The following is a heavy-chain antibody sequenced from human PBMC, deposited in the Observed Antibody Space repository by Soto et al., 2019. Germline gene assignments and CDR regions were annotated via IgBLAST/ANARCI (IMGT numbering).Heavy chain of an antibody. D-gene: IGHD4-17*01. V-gene: IGHV3-30-3*01. CDR2: ISYDGSNK. Sequence: QVQLVESGGGVVQPGRSLRLSCAASGFTFSSYAMHWVRQAPGKGLEWVAVISYDGSNKYYADSVKGRFTISRDNSKNTLYLQMNSLRAEDTAVYYCARDFLHGDFDYRGQGTLVTVSS. J-gene: IGHJ4*02. CDR1: GFTFSSYA. CDR3: ARDFLHGDFDY.